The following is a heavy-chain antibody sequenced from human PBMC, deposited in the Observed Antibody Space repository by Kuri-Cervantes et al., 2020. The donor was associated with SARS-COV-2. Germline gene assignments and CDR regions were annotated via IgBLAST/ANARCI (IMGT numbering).Heavy chain of an antibody. J-gene: IGHJ4*02. Sequence: GSLRLSYAVYGGSFSGYYWSWIRQPPGKGLEWIGEINHSGSTNYNPSLKSRVTISVDTSKNQFSLKLSSVTAADTAVYYCARARIAARNFDYWGQGTLVTVSS. V-gene: IGHV4-34*01. CDR2: INHSGST. CDR1: GGSFSGYY. D-gene: IGHD6-6*01. CDR3: ARARIAARNFDY.